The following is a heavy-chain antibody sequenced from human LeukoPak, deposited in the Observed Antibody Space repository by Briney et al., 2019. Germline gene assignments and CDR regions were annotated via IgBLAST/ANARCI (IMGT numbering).Heavy chain of an antibody. CDR1: GYTFTGYY. V-gene: IGHV1-2*06. CDR3: ARSIQLWSTFDY. D-gene: IGHD5-18*01. Sequence: GASVKVSCKASGYTFTGYYMHWVRQAPGQGLEWMGRINPNSRGTNYAQTFPGSATMTRDTSISTAYIALSTLRSDDTAVYYCARSIQLWSTFDYRGQGTLVTVSS. J-gene: IGHJ4*02. CDR2: INPNSRGT.